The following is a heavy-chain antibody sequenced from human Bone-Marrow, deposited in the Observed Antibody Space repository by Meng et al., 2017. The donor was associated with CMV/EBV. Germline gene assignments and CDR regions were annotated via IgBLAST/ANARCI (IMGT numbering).Heavy chain of an antibody. CDR2: ISYDGSNK. CDR1: GFTFSSYA. D-gene: IGHD2-2*01. Sequence: GGSLRLSCAASGFTFSSYAMHWVRQAPGKGLEWVAVISYDGSNKYYADSVKGRFTISRDNSKNTLYLQMNSLRAEDTAVYYCARWSKVVVPAAQADYYYYGMDVWGQGTTVTVSS. J-gene: IGHJ6*02. V-gene: IGHV3-30*04. CDR3: ARWSKVVVPAAQADYYYYGMDV.